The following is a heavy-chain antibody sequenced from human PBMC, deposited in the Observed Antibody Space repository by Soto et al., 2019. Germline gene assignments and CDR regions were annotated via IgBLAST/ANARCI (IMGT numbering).Heavy chain of an antibody. V-gene: IGHV3-23*01. CDR3: AKSPIMGRGLILDY. CDR1: GFTFNNYA. D-gene: IGHD3-10*01. Sequence: EVQLLESGGGLVQPGGSLRLSCAASGFTFNNYALSWVRQAPGKGLEWVSGISSGGKTYYADSVKGRFTISRDTAKDTLSLQMSSLRAEDTAVYYWAKSPIMGRGLILDYWGQGTLVTVSS. J-gene: IGHJ4*02. CDR2: ISSGGKT.